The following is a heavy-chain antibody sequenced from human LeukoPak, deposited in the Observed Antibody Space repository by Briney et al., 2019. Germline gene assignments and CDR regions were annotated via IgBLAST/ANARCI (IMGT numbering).Heavy chain of an antibody. CDR2: ISSSGSTI. CDR3: ARGRGSGWSYYFDY. CDR1: GFTFSSYE. D-gene: IGHD6-19*01. J-gene: IGHJ4*02. V-gene: IGHV3-48*03. Sequence: PGGSLRLSCAASGFTFSSYEMNWVRPAPGKGLEWVSYISSSGSTIYYADSVKGRFTISRDSAKNSLYLQMNSLRAEDTAVYYCARGRGSGWSYYFDYWGQGTLVTVSS.